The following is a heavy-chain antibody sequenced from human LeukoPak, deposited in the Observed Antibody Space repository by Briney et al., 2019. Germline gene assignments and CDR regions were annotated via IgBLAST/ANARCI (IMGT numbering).Heavy chain of an antibody. Sequence: SQTLSLTCAISGDSVSSSSAAWNWIRQSPSRGFEWLGRTYYRSKWCNEYAVSVKSRITINPDTSNNQFSLRLSSVIPEDTAVYYCAAFRRDAFDVWGQGTMVTISS. V-gene: IGHV6-1*01. CDR3: AAFRRDAFDV. J-gene: IGHJ3*01. CDR1: GDSVSSSSAA. CDR2: TYYRSKWCN.